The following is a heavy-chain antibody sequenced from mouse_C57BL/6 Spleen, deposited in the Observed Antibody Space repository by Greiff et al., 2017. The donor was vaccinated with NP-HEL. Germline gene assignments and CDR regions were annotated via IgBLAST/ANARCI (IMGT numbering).Heavy chain of an antibody. Sequence: QVQLQQSGPELVKPGASVKISCKASGYAFSSSWMNWVKQRPGKGLEWIGRIYPGDGDTTYNGKFKGKATLTADTSSSTAYMQLSSLTSEDSAVYFCARQVTTVVARGAMDYWGQGTSVTVSS. D-gene: IGHD1-1*01. J-gene: IGHJ4*01. CDR3: ARQVTTVVARGAMDY. V-gene: IGHV1-82*01. CDR1: GYAFSSSW. CDR2: IYPGDGDT.